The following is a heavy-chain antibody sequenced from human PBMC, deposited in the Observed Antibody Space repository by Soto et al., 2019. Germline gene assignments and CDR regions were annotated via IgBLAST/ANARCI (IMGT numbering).Heavy chain of an antibody. CDR3: ARTYYDSSGYYYDYYGMDV. Sequence: SETLSLTCTVSGGSISSSSYYWGWVRHPPGKGLEWIWSIYYSGSTYYNPSLKSRVTISVDTSKNQFSLKLSSVTAAYTAVYYCARTYYDSSGYYYDYYGMDVWGQGTTVT. CDR2: IYYSGST. D-gene: IGHD3-22*01. V-gene: IGHV4-39*01. J-gene: IGHJ6*02. CDR1: GGSISSSSYY.